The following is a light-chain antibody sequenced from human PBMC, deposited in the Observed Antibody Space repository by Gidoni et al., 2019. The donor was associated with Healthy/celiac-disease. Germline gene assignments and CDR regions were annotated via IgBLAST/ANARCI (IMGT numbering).Light chain of an antibody. V-gene: IGKV2-28*01. Sequence: DIVMTPSPLSLPVTPGEPPPIACRSSQSLRHSNGYNYLDWYLQKPGQSPQLLIYLGSNRASGVPDRFSGSGSGTDFTLKISRVEAEDVGVYYCMQALQTPLTFGGGTKVEIK. CDR1: QSLRHSNGYNY. CDR2: LGS. J-gene: IGKJ4*01. CDR3: MQALQTPLT.